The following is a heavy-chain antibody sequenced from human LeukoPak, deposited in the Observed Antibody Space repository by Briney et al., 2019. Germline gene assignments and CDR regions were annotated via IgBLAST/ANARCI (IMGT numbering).Heavy chain of an antibody. Sequence: PSETLSLTCTVSGGSISSYYWSWIRQPPGKGLEWIGYIYYSGSTNYNPSLKSRVTISVDTSKNQFSLKLSSVTAADTAVYYCARVDSNYVMFDPWGQGTLVTVSS. CDR1: GGSISSYY. D-gene: IGHD4-11*01. V-gene: IGHV4-59*01. CDR3: ARVDSNYVMFDP. CDR2: IYYSGST. J-gene: IGHJ5*02.